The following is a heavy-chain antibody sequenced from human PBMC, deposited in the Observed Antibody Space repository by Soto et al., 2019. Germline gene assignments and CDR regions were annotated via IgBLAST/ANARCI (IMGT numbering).Heavy chain of an antibody. D-gene: IGHD6-13*01. Sequence: EVQLFESGGGLVQPGGSLRLSCAASGFTFSNYAVTWVRQAPGKGLEWVSTISGSGGSTYYADSVKGRFTISRDNSKNTLYLQMSSLRAEDTAVYYCAKDQGSSWYEIDYWGQGTLVTVSS. CDR1: GFTFSNYA. CDR3: AKDQGSSWYEIDY. CDR2: ISGSGGST. V-gene: IGHV3-23*01. J-gene: IGHJ4*02.